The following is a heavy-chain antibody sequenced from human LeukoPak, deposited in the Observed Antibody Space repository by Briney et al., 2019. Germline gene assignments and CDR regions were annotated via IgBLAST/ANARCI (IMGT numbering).Heavy chain of an antibody. D-gene: IGHD4-17*01. Sequence: KPSETLSLTCAVYGGSFSGYYWSWIRQPPGKGLEWIGEINHSGSTNYNPSLKSRVTISVDTSKNQFSLKLSSVTAADTAVYYCAREGSNYGDYYFDYWGQGTLVTVSS. CDR3: AREGSNYGDYYFDY. J-gene: IGHJ4*02. CDR1: GGSFSGYY. CDR2: INHSGST. V-gene: IGHV4-34*01.